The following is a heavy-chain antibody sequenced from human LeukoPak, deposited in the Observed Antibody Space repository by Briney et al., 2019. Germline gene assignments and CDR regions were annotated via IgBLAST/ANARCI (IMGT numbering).Heavy chain of an antibody. CDR3: ARAAPGSPLDD. V-gene: IGHV3-21*01. J-gene: IGHJ4*02. D-gene: IGHD1-26*01. Sequence: KSGGSLRLSCAASGFTFSSYMNWVRQAPGKGLEWVSSISSTSSYIYYADSVKGRFTISRDNAKNSLYLQMNSLRADDTAVYYCARAAPGSPLDDWGQGTLVTVSS. CDR2: ISSTSSYI. CDR1: GFTFSSY.